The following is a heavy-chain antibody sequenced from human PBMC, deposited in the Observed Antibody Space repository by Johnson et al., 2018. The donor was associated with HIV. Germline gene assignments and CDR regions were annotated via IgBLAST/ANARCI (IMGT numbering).Heavy chain of an antibody. J-gene: IGHJ3*02. Sequence: VQLVESGGVVVQPGGSLRLSCAASGFTFDDYAMHWVRQAPGKGLDWVANIKQDGSEKSYVDAVKGRFTISRDNAKNSLYLQMNSLRAEDTAVYYCARAMTSSWYGGGFDPFDMWGQGTVVTVSS. CDR1: GFTFDDYA. D-gene: IGHD6-13*01. CDR2: IKQDGSEK. CDR3: ARAMTSSWYGGGFDPFDM. V-gene: IGHV3-7*01.